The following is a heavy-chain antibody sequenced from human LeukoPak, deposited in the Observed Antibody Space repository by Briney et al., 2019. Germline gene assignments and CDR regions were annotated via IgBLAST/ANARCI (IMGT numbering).Heavy chain of an antibody. J-gene: IGHJ6*03. CDR3: ARGWDDFWSGLGRYMDV. D-gene: IGHD3-3*01. CDR2: IWYDGSNK. CDR1: GFTFSSYG. Sequence: PGGSLRLSCAASGFTFSSYGMHWVRQAPGKGLEWVAVIWYDGSNKYYADSVKGRFTISRDNSKNTLYLQMNSLRAEDTAVYYCARGWDDFWSGLGRYMDVWGKGTTVTVSS. V-gene: IGHV3-33*08.